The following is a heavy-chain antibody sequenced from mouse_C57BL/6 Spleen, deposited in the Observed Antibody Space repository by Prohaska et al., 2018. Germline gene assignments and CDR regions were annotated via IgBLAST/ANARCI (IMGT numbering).Heavy chain of an antibody. Sequence: QVQLQQPGAELVRPGTSVKLSCKASGYTFTSYWMHWVKQRPGQGLEWIGVIDPSDSYTNYNQKFKGKATLTVDTSSSTAYMQLSSLTSEDSAVYYCASGYYGSRGYFDVWGTGTTVTVSS. V-gene: IGHV1-59*01. D-gene: IGHD1-1*01. CDR2: IDPSDSYT. J-gene: IGHJ1*03. CDR1: GYTFTSYW. CDR3: ASGYYGSRGYFDV.